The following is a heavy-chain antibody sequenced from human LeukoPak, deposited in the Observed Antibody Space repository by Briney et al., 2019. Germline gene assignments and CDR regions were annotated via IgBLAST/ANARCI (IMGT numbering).Heavy chain of an antibody. V-gene: IGHV4-61*05. CDR2: IYTSGST. CDR1: GGSISSSSYY. CDR3: ARGLGGAVAGTYYYYYGVDV. Sequence: PSETLSLTCTVSGGSISSSSYYWGWIRQPPGKGLEWIGRIYTSGSTNYNPSLKSRVTMSVDTSKNQFSLKLSSVTAADTAVYYCARGLGGAVAGTYYYYYGVDVWGQGTTVTVSS. D-gene: IGHD6-19*01. J-gene: IGHJ6*02.